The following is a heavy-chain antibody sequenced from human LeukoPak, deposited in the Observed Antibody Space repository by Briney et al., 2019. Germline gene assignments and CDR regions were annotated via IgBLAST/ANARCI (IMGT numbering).Heavy chain of an antibody. CDR2: IIPIFGTA. CDR1: GGTFSGYA. V-gene: IGHV1-69*05. D-gene: IGHD6-19*01. CDR3: ASEHHSGHSY. J-gene: IGHJ4*02. Sequence: GASVKVSCKASGGTFSGYAISWVRQAPGQGLEWMGRIIPIFGTANYAQKFQGRVTITTDESTSTAYMELSSLRSEDTAVYYCASEHHSGHSYWGQGTLVTVSS.